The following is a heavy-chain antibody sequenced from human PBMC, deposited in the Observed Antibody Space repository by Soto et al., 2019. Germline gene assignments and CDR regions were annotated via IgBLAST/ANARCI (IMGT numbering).Heavy chain of an antibody. D-gene: IGHD1-26*01. V-gene: IGHV5-51*01. J-gene: IGHJ3*02. CDR1: GYSFTSYW. CDR3: ARAPPGAFSVPDAFDI. CDR2: IYPGDSDT. Sequence: GEALKISCKGSGYSFTSYWIGLVRQMPGKGLELMVIIYPGDSDTRYSPSFQGQVTISADNSISTSYLQWSSLKASDTAMYYCARAPPGAFSVPDAFDIWGQGKMVTVSS.